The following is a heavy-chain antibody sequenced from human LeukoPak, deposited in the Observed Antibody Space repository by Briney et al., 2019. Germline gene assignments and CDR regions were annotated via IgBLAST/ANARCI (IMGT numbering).Heavy chain of an antibody. CDR3: ARRYYYDSSGYYY. Sequence: PGGSLRLSCAASGFTFSSYWMSWVRQAPGKGREWVANIKQDGSEKYYVDSVKGRFTISRDNAKNSLYLQMNSPRAEDTAVYYCARRYYYDSSGYYYWGQGTLVTVSS. V-gene: IGHV3-7*01. J-gene: IGHJ4*02. CDR1: GFTFSSYW. D-gene: IGHD3-22*01. CDR2: IKQDGSEK.